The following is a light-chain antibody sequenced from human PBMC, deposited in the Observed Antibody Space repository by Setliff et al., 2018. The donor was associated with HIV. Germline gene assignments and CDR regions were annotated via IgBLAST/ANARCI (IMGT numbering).Light chain of an antibody. Sequence: QSVLTQPASVSGFPGQSITISCSGTSSDVGGYNYVSWYQQHPGKAPKLIICDVTKRPSGVPNRFSGSKSGNTASLTISGLQAEDEADYYCTSYTSSNTLLFGGGTKVTVL. V-gene: IGLV2-14*01. CDR2: DVT. CDR3: TSYTSSNTLL. CDR1: SSDVGGYNY. J-gene: IGLJ2*01.